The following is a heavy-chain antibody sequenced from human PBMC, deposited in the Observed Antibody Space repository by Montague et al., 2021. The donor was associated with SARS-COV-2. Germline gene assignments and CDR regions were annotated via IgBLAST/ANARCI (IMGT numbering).Heavy chain of an antibody. J-gene: IGHJ2*01. CDR3: ARLPPNGRWYLDL. V-gene: IGHV4-59*11. CDR2: IYYTGST. Sequence: SETLSLTCTVYGGSISSHYWTWIRQPPGKGLEWIGHIYYTGSTNYNPSLKSRVAISVDTSKNQFSLSLRSVTAADTALYYCARLPPNGRWYLDLWGHGTLFTVSS. CDR1: GGSISSHY. D-gene: IGHD2-8*01.